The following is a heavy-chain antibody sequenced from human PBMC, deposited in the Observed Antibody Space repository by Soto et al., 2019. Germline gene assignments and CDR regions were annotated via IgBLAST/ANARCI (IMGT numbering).Heavy chain of an antibody. CDR3: AKWADYDFWSGYPAAASL. V-gene: IGHV4-59*01. Sequence: SETLSLTCTVSGGSISSYYWSWIRQPPGKGLEWIGYIYYSGSTNYNPSLKSRVTISVNTSKNTLYLQMNSLRAEDTAVYYRAKWADYDFWSGYPAAASLWGQGTVVTVSS. CDR1: GGSISSYY. CDR2: IYYSGST. J-gene: IGHJ4*02. D-gene: IGHD3-3*01.